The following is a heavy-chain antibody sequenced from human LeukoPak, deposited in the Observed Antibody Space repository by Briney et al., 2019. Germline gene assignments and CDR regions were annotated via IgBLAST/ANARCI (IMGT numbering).Heavy chain of an antibody. CDR1: GYSINSGYY. Sequence: SETLSLTCAVSGYSINSGYYWGWIRQPPGKGLEWIGSIYHSGSTYYNPSPKSRVTISVDTSKNQFSLILSSVTAADTAVYYCARDTITTPDVIYAFDIWGQGTMVTVSS. CDR3: ARDTITTPDVIYAFDI. J-gene: IGHJ3*02. CDR2: IYHSGST. D-gene: IGHD5-24*01. V-gene: IGHV4-38-2*02.